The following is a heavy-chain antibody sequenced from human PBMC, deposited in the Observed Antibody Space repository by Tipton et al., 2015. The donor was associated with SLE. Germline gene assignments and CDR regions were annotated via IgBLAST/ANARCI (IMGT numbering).Heavy chain of an antibody. V-gene: IGHV3-74*01. CDR2: INSDGSVT. CDR3: ARDDETNSAWYNWLDP. CDR1: GFVFSSYW. D-gene: IGHD1-14*01. J-gene: IGHJ5*02. Sequence: SLRLSCAGSGFVFSSYWMHWVRRPPGKGLEWISYINSDGSVTKYADSVKGRFTISRDNAENALYLQMPTLSVEDTAVYYCARDDETNSAWYNWLDPWGQGTQVTVSS.